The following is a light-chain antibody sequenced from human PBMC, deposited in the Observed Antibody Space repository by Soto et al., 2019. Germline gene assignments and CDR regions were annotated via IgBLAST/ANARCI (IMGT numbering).Light chain of an antibody. CDR2: AAS. CDR1: QSISSY. V-gene: IGKV1-39*01. J-gene: IGKJ2*02. Sequence: DIQMTQSPSSLSASVGDRVTITFRASQSISSYLNWDQQKPGKAPNLLIYAASSLQSVVPSRSSGSGSGTDFTLTISSLQPEDFATYYCQQSYSTPRTFGQGTKLETK. CDR3: QQSYSTPRT.